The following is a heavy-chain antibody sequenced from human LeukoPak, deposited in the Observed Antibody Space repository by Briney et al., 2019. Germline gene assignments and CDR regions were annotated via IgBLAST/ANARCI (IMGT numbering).Heavy chain of an antibody. CDR3: ARFYCSGGDCYFNY. Sequence: PSETLSLTCTVPGGSISSTIYYWGWIRQPPGKGLEWIGSIYYSGSTYYNPSLKSRVTISGDTSKNQFSLNLSSVTAADTAVYYCARFYCSGGDCYFNYWGQGILVTVSS. CDR2: IYYSGST. CDR1: GGSISSTIYY. J-gene: IGHJ4*02. V-gene: IGHV4-39*01. D-gene: IGHD2-15*01.